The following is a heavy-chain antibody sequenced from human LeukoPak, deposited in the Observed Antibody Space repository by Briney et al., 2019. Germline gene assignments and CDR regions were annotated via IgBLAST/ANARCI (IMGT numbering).Heavy chain of an antibody. CDR1: GFTFSSYG. J-gene: IGHJ4*02. CDR3: ASESDYGDYFDY. CDR2: IWYDGSNK. D-gene: IGHD4-17*01. Sequence: GGSLRLSCAASGFTFSSYGMHWVRQAPGKGLEWVAVIWYDGSNKYYADSVKGRFTISRDNSKNTLYLQMNSLRAEDTAVYYCASESDYGDYFDYWGQGTLVTVSS. V-gene: IGHV3-33*01.